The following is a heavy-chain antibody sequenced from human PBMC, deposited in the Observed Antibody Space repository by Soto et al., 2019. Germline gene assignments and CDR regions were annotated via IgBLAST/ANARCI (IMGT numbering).Heavy chain of an antibody. D-gene: IGHD6-13*01. Sequence: GGSLRLSCAASGFIFSNHSISWVRQVPWKGLEWVSGISAGGNLIYYADSVRGRFTMSRDNSKNMLYLQMNSLIAEDTAVYFCAKRQGIGAADNNFDFSGQRARVTLSS. CDR3: AKRQGIGAADNNFDF. CDR1: GFIFSNHS. J-gene: IGHJ4*02. V-gene: IGHV3-23*01. CDR2: ISAGGNLI.